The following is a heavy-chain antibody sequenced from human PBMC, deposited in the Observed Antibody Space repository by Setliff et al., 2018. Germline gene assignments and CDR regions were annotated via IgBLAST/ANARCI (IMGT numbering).Heavy chain of an antibody. D-gene: IGHD4-17*01. CDR1: KFTFSSFA. V-gene: IGHV3-21*04. CDR2: ISGESGSI. CDR3: ARWLRWSFDY. Sequence: GGSLRLSCEASKFTFSSFAMSWVRQAPGKGLEWVSGISGESGSIYYADSVKGRFTISRDNARNSLYLQMDSLRADDTAVYYCARWLRWSFDYWGQGTLVTVSS. J-gene: IGHJ4*02.